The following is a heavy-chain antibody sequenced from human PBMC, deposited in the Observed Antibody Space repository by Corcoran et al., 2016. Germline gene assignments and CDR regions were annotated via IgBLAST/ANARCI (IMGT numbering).Heavy chain of an antibody. D-gene: IGHD3-10*01. J-gene: IGHJ4*02. Sequence: QVQLVQSGAEVKKPGASVKVSCKASGYTFTSYYMHWVRQAPGPGLEWMGIINPSGGSTSYAQKFQGRVTMTRDTSTSTVNMELSSLRAEDTAVYYCAGDRITMVRGGKGGLFFDYWGQGTLVSVSS. CDR3: AGDRITMVRGGKGGLFFDY. CDR1: GYTFTSYY. CDR2: INPSGGST. V-gene: IGHV1-46*01.